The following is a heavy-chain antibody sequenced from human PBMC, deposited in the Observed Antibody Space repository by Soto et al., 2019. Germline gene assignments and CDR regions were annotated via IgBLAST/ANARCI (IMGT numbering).Heavy chain of an antibody. CDR2: IDPSDSQT. D-gene: IGHD3-22*01. J-gene: IGHJ4*02. CDR3: ARQIYDSDTGPHFQYYFDS. V-gene: IGHV5-10-1*01. Sequence: GESLKISCKGSGYSFAGYWITWVRQKPGKGLEWMGRIDPSDSQTYYSPSFRGHVTISVTKSITTVFLQWSSLRASDTAMYYCARQIYDSDTGPHFQYYFDSWGQGTPVTVSS. CDR1: GYSFAGYW.